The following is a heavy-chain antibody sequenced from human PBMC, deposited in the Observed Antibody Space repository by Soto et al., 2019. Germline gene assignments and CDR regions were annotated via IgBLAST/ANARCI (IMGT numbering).Heavy chain of an antibody. CDR2: IDPSDSQT. D-gene: IGHD3-22*01. J-gene: IGHJ4*02. CDR3: ARQIYDSDTGPHFQYYFDS. V-gene: IGHV5-10-1*01. Sequence: GESLKISCKGSGYSFAGYWITWVRQKPGKGLEWMGRIDPSDSQTYYSPSFRGHVTISVTKSITTVFLQWSSLRASDTAMYYCARQIYDSDTGPHFQYYFDSWGQGTPVTVSS. CDR1: GYSFAGYW.